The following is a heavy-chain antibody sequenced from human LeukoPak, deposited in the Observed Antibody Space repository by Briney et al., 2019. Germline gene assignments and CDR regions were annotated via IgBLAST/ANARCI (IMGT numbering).Heavy chain of an antibody. V-gene: IGHV1-18*04. CDR3: ARDRWGSSGWYDDAFDI. J-gene: IGHJ3*02. CDR1: GYTFTSYG. CDR2: ISAYNGNT. D-gene: IGHD6-19*01. Sequence: ASVKVSCKASGYTFTSYGISWVRQAPGQGLEWGGGISAYNGNTNYAQKLQGRVTMTTDTSTSTAYMELRSLRSDDTAVYYCARDRWGSSGWYDDAFDIWGQGTMVTVSS.